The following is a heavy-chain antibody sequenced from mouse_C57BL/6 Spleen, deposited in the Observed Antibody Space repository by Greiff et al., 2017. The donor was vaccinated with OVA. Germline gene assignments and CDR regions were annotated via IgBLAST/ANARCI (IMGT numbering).Heavy chain of an antibody. CDR1: GYSFTHYW. D-gene: IGHD5-2*01. J-gene: IGHJ3*01. V-gene: IGHV1-7*01. CDR3: ARGEEYSEY. Sequence: VQLQQSGAELAKPGASVKLSCKASGYSFTHYWMHWVKQSPGQGLEWIGYINPNNGSPTYNQKFKDKATLTADQSSSTAYMQLSSRTYEDAAVYYCARGEEYSEYWGQGTLVTVSA. CDR2: INPNNGSP.